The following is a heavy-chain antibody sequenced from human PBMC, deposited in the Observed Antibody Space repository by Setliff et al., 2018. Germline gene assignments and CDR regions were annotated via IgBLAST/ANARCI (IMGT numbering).Heavy chain of an antibody. CDR3: ARDRTGYSSGRFDY. J-gene: IGHJ4*02. Sequence: GGSLRLSCAASGFTFSGYYMQWVRQAPGKGLEWVSYISSSSSYIYYADSVKGRFTISRDNAKNSLYLQMNSLRAEDTAVYYCARDRTGYSSGRFDYWGQGTLVTVSS. D-gene: IGHD6-19*01. V-gene: IGHV3-21*05. CDR1: GFTFSGYY. CDR2: ISSSSSYI.